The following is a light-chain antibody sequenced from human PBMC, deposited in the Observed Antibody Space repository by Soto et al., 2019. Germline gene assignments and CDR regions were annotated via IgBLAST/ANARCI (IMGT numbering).Light chain of an antibody. J-gene: IGKJ1*01. CDR1: QSISTY. CDR3: QQYNSLPWT. V-gene: IGKV1-5*03. CDR2: EAS. Sequence: DIQMTQSPSTLSASVGDRVNISCRVSQSISTYLAWYKQEPGKAPKLLLFEASALKSGVPSRFSGSGSATEFTLTITSLQPDDFATYYCQQYNSLPWTFGQGSKVEVK.